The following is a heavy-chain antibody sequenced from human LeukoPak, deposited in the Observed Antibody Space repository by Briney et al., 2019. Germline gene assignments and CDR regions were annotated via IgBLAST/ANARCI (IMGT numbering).Heavy chain of an antibody. CDR1: GYTFTSYD. J-gene: IGHJ3*02. CDR3: ARETVAGVAFDI. Sequence: ASVKVSCKASGYTFTSYDINWARQATGQGLEWMGWMNPNSGNTGYAQKFQGRVTMTRNTSISTAYMELSSLRSEDTAVYYCARETVAGVAFDIWGQGTMVTVSS. V-gene: IGHV1-8*01. D-gene: IGHD6-19*01. CDR2: MNPNSGNT.